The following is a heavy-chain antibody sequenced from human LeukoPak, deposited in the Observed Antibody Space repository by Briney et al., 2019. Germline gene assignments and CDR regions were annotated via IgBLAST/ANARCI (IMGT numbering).Heavy chain of an antibody. D-gene: IGHD2-15*01. CDR1: GFTFSSYA. CDR3: AKEGDYCRGSSCYFNY. J-gene: IGHJ4*02. CDR2: ISGSGGNT. V-gene: IGHV3-23*01. Sequence: PGGSLRLSCVAFGFTFSSYAMNWVRQAPGKGLEWVSVISGSGGNTYYADSVKGRFTISRDNSKNTLYLQMNSLRAEDTAVFYCAKEGDYCRGSSCYFNYWGQGTLVTVSS.